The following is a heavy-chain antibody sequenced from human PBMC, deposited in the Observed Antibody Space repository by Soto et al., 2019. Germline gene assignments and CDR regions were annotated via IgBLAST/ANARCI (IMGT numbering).Heavy chain of an antibody. J-gene: IGHJ6*02. CDR1: GGTFSSYA. CDR3: ARAQTGDLYYGMDV. Sequence: EASVKVSCKASGGTFSSYAISWVRQAPGQGLEWMGGIIPIFGTANYAQKFQGRVTITADESTSTAYMELSSLRSEDTAVYYCARAQTGDLYYGMDVWGQGTTVTVSS. D-gene: IGHD7-27*01. V-gene: IGHV1-69*13. CDR2: IIPIFGTA.